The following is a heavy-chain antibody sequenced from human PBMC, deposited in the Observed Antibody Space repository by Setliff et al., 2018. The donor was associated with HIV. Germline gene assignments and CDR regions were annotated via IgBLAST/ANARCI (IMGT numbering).Heavy chain of an antibody. CDR2: IKSKTDGGTT. D-gene: IGHD3-22*01. Sequence: KPGGSLRLSCAASGFTFSNAWMSWVRQAPGKGLEWVGRIKSKTDGGTTDYAAPVKGRLTISRDNSKNTLYLQMNSLRAEDTAVYCCARSKGLLYYDDDTGYVLRAFDIWGQGTMVTVSS. V-gene: IGHV3-15*01. CDR3: ARSKGLLYYDDDTGYVLRAFDI. J-gene: IGHJ3*02. CDR1: GFTFSNAW.